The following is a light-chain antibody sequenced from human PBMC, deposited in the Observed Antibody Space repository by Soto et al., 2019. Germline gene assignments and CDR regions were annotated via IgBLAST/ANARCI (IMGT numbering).Light chain of an antibody. J-gene: IGKJ4*01. CDR3: QHYRTS. CDR2: GAS. V-gene: IGKV3-20*01. Sequence: EIVLTQSPGTLSLSPGERATLSCRASQGVSSSYLAWYQQKPGQPPRLLIYGASSRATGIPDRFSGSGSGKDFPLTITRLGPENFAVYYCQHYRTSLGGGTRVEIK. CDR1: QGVSSSY.